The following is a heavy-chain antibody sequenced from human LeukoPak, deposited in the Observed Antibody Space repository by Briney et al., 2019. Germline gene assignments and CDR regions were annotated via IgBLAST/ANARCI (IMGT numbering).Heavy chain of an antibody. CDR2: ISGTGGTT. CDR3: AKGSRPGYSYGLREYYYYMDV. Sequence: GGSLRLSCAASGFTFSSFAMSWVRQAPGKGLAWVSGISGTGGTTYYADSVKGRFTISRDNSKNTLYLQMNSLRAEDTAVYYCAKGSRPGYSYGLREYYYYMDVWGKGTTVTVSS. CDR1: GFTFSSFA. V-gene: IGHV3-23*01. D-gene: IGHD5-18*01. J-gene: IGHJ6*03.